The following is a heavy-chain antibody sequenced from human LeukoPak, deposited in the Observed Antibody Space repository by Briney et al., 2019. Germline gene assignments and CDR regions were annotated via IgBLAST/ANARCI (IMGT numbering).Heavy chain of an antibody. V-gene: IGHV3-30*14. Sequence: PGGSLRLSCAASGFTFSSYAMHWVRQAPGKGLEWVAVISYDGSNKYYADSVKGRFTISRDNSKNTLYLQMNSLRAEDSAVYYCAREDRWMGGFDYWGQGTLVTVSS. CDR1: GFTFSSYA. J-gene: IGHJ4*02. D-gene: IGHD2-15*01. CDR2: ISYDGSNK. CDR3: AREDRWMGGFDY.